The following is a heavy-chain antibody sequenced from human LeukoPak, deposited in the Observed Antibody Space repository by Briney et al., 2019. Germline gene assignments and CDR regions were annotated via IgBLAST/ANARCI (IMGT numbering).Heavy chain of an antibody. D-gene: IGHD5-18*01. Sequence: SETLSLTCTVSGGSISSYYWNWIRQPPGKGLEWIGYIHYSGTTNYNPSLKSRVTISVDTSKNQFSLKLSSVTAADTAVYYCARDYGARRYSYFDYWGQGTLVTVSS. CDR2: IHYSGTT. CDR1: GGSISSYY. V-gene: IGHV4-59*12. CDR3: ARDYGARRYSYFDY. J-gene: IGHJ4*02.